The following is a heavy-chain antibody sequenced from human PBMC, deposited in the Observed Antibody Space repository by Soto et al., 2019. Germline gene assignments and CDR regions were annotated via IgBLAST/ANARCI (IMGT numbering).Heavy chain of an antibody. V-gene: IGHV3-30*18. CDR2: ISHDGSNA. CDR3: AKDRGGDCSDDACYFGGDY. Sequence: GGSLRLSCAASGFTFRFYGMHWVRQPPGKGLECVAVISHDGSNAFYADSVKGRFTISRDNSKNMLYLQMNSLKPEDTAVYYCAKDRGGDCSDDACYFGGDYWGRGNLVTVSS. J-gene: IGHJ4*02. CDR1: GFTFRFYG. D-gene: IGHD2-15*01.